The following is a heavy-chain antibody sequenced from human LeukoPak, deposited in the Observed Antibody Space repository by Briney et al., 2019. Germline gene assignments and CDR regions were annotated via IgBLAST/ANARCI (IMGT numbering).Heavy chain of an antibody. D-gene: IGHD2-15*01. J-gene: IGHJ4*02. CDR1: GFTFTNAW. V-gene: IGHV3-20*04. Sequence: GGSLRLSGAASGFTFTNAWMSWVRQAPGKGVEWVSGINWNGGSTGYADSAKGRFTISRDNAKNSLYLQMNSLRAEDTAVYYCARYCSGGSCYSPPFDYWGQGTLVTVSS. CDR2: INWNGGST. CDR3: ARYCSGGSCYSPPFDY.